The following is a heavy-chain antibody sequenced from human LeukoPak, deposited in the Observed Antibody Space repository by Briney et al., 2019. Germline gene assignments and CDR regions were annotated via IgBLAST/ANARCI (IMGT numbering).Heavy chain of an antibody. Sequence: ASVKVSCKASGYTFIGYSISWVRQAPGHGLEWMGWITPYNGNTNYVQNFQGRVSMTTDTSTSTAYMELRSLRSDDTAVYYCAREYGGNPGLFGYWGQGTLVAVSS. V-gene: IGHV1-18*01. J-gene: IGHJ4*02. CDR1: GYTFIGYS. D-gene: IGHD4-23*01. CDR3: AREYGGNPGLFGY. CDR2: ITPYNGNT.